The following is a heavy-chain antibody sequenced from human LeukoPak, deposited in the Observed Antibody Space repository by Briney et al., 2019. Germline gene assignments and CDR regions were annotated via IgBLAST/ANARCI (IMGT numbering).Heavy chain of an antibody. V-gene: IGHV3-7*04. CDR3: ARDHLGYSFDY. J-gene: IGHJ4*02. Sequence: PGGSLRLSCAASGFTFSSYWMSWVRQTPQKGLEWVANIKEDGSEKYYVDSAKGRFTISRENTKNSLYLQMNSLRADDTAVYYCARDHLGYSFDYWGQGTLVTVSS. CDR1: GFTFSSYW. CDR2: IKEDGSEK.